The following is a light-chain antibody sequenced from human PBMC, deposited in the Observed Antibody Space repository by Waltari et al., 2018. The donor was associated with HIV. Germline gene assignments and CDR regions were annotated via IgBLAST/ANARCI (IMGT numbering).Light chain of an antibody. CDR2: AAS. CDR3: QQSHRTPWT. J-gene: IGKJ1*01. V-gene: IGKV1-39*01. CDR1: ESISTY. Sequence: DIQMTQSPSSLSASVGDRVSITCRASESISTYLNWYQQRPGKAPKLLIYAASSLQSGVPSRFSGRGSGTDFTLTISSLQPEDFATYYCQQSHRTPWTFGQGTKVEIK.